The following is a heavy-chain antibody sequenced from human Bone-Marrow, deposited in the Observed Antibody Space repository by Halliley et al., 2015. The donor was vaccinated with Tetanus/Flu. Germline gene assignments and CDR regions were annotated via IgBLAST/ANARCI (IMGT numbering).Heavy chain of an antibody. CDR1: GVSISSGGYY. D-gene: IGHD2-2*01. J-gene: IGHJ4*02. Sequence: TLSLTCTVSGVSISSGGYYWIWVRQHPGKGLEWIGYIYYSGSTYYTPPLKSRVTISVDTSKNQFSLMLSSVTAADTAVYYCARVWGHSASGRSTLFDYWGQG. CDR2: IYYSGST. V-gene: IGHV4-31*03. CDR3: ARVWGHSASGRSTLFDY.